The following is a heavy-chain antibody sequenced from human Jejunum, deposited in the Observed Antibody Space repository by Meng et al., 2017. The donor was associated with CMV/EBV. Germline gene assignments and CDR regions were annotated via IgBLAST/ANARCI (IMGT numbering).Heavy chain of an antibody. D-gene: IGHD2-2*01. J-gene: IGHJ4*02. V-gene: IGHV1-46*01. Sequence: KVSCKASGYTFTTYQMYWVRQAPGQGLEWMGMINPKNGSTNYAQKFQGRVTMTRDTSTSTVYVGLSSLRSEDTAVYYCARGTSEVNGGQGTLVTVSS. CDR3: ARGTSEVN. CDR2: INPKNGST. CDR1: GYTFTTYQ.